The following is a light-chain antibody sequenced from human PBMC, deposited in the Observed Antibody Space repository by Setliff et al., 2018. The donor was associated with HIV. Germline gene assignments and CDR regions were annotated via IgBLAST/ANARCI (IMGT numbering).Light chain of an antibody. J-gene: IGKJ4*01. CDR2: AAS. Sequence: DIQMTQSPSSVSASVGDRVTITCRASQGISSWLVWYQQKPGKAPKLLIYAASSLQSGVPSRFSGNVSGTDFTLTINSLQPEDFATYYCQQANSFPLTVGGGTKVDIK. V-gene: IGKV1-12*01. CDR1: QGISSW. CDR3: QQANSFPLT.